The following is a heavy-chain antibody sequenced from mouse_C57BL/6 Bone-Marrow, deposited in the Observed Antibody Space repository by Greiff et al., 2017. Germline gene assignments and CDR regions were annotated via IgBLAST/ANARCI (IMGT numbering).Heavy chain of an antibody. D-gene: IGHD1-1*01. J-gene: IGHJ3*01. Sequence: QVQLQQPGAELVKPGASVKMSCKASGYTFTSYWITWVKQRPGQGLEWIGDIYPGSGSTNYNEKFKSKATLTAATSSSTAYMQLSSLTSEYAACDYSARPYYGSSYGLADGGQGTL. CDR3: ARPYYGSSYGLAD. CDR1: GYTFTSYW. CDR2: IYPGSGST. V-gene: IGHV1-55*01.